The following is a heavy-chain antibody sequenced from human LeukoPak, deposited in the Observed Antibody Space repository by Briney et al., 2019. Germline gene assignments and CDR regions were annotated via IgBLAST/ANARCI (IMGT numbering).Heavy chain of an antibody. D-gene: IGHD3-22*01. CDR3: TRGDSSAFDI. V-gene: IGHV3-7*04. CDR1: GFTFSSYR. Sequence: PGGSLGLSCAASGFTFSSYRVNWVRQAPGKGLEWVASIKQGESERYYVDSVNGRFTISRDNAKNSLYLQMNSLRVEDTAVYYCTRGDSSAFDIWGQGTMVTVSS. J-gene: IGHJ3*02. CDR2: IKQGESER.